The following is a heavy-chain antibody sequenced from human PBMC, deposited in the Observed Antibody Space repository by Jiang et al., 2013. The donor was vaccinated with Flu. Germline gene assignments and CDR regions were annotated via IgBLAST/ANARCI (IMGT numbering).Heavy chain of an antibody. CDR2: ITWNSGTL. Sequence: LESGGGLVQPGRSLRLSCAASGFRFDDYAMHWVRQAPGKGLEWVSGITWNSGTLGYADSVRGRSTISRDNAKESLFLQMDSLRAEDTAVYYCAKDISVAGVGLDYWGQGTLVTVSS. D-gene: IGHD6-19*01. V-gene: IGHV3-9*01. CDR1: GFRFDDYA. J-gene: IGHJ4*02. CDR3: AKDISVAGVGLDY.